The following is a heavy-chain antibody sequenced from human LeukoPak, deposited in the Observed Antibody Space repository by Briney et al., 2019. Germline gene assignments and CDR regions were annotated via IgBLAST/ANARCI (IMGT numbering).Heavy chain of an antibody. Sequence: SQTLSLTCTVSGGSISSGSYYWSWIRQPAGKGLEWIGRIYTSGSTNYNPSLKSRVTISVDRSKNQFSLKLSSVTAADTAVYYCARVGRYCSGGSCYHSGGYYFDYWGQGTLVTVSS. CDR2: IYTSGST. CDR1: GGSISSGSYY. J-gene: IGHJ4*02. D-gene: IGHD2-15*01. CDR3: ARVGRYCSGGSCYHSGGYYFDY. V-gene: IGHV4-61*02.